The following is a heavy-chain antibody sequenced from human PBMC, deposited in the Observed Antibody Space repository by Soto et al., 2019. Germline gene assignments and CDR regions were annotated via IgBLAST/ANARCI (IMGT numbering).Heavy chain of an antibody. CDR3: ARDAGGVVGANDFDY. CDR2: IIPIFGTA. J-gene: IGHJ4*02. D-gene: IGHD1-26*01. Sequence: SVKVSCKASGGTFSSYAISWVREAPGQGLEWMGGIIPIFGTANYAQKFQGRVTITADESTSTAYMELSSLRSEDTAVYYCARDAGGVVGANDFDYWGQGTLVTVSS. CDR1: GGTFSSYA. V-gene: IGHV1-69*13.